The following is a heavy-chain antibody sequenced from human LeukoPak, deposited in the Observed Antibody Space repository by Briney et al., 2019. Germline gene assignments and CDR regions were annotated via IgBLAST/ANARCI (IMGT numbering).Heavy chain of an antibody. V-gene: IGHV3-48*01. D-gene: IGHD3-10*02. CDR2: ITRNSKDI. CDR3: AELGITMIGGV. J-gene: IGHJ6*04. Sequence: GGSLRLSCAASGFTFNVYSMSWVRQAPGKGLEWVSYITRNSKDIYYADSVKGRFTISRDNAKNSLYLQMNNLRAEDTAVYYCAELGITMIGGVWGKGTTVTISS. CDR1: GFTFNVYS.